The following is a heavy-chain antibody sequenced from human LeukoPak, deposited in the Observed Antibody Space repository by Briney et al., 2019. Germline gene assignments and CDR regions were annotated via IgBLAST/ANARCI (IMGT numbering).Heavy chain of an antibody. Sequence: SGTLSLTCAVYGGSFSGYYWSWIRQPPGKGLEWIGEINHSGSTNYNPSLKSRVTISVDTSKNQFSLKLSSVTAADTAVYYCARGARIAARPYFDYWGQGTLVTVSS. V-gene: IGHV4-34*01. D-gene: IGHD6-6*01. CDR1: GGSFSGYY. CDR2: INHSGST. J-gene: IGHJ4*02. CDR3: ARGARIAARPYFDY.